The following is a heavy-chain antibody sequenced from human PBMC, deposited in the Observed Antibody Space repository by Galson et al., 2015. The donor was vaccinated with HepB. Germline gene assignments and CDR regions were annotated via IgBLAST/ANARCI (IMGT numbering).Heavy chain of an antibody. J-gene: IGHJ4*02. V-gene: IGHV3-33*01. CDR3: AGGPPRERDIWSRQYTRPDF. Sequence: SLRLSCAASGFTFSNYGMHWVRQAPGKGLEWVAVIWYDGDPKYYADSVKGRFTVSRDTSKSTLYLQMNSLRVGDTAVYYCAGGPPRERDIWSRQYTRPDFWGQGTLVTVSS. CDR1: GFTFSNYG. D-gene: IGHD3-3*01. CDR2: IWYDGDPK.